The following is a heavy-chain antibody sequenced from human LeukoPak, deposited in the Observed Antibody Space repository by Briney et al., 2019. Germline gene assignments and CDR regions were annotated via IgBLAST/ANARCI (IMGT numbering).Heavy chain of an antibody. J-gene: IGHJ6*03. Sequence: PSETLSLTCAVHGGSFSGYYWSWIRQPPGKGLEWIGEINHSGSTNYNPSLKSRVTISVDTSKNQFSLKLSSVTAADTAVYYCARQKRAYIVVVPVRGYYMDVWGKGTTVTISS. CDR3: ARQKRAYIVVVPVRGYYMDV. V-gene: IGHV4-34*01. D-gene: IGHD2-2*01. CDR1: GGSFSGYY. CDR2: INHSGST.